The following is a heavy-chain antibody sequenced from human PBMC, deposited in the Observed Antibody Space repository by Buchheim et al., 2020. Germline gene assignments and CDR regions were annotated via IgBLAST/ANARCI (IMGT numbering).Heavy chain of an antibody. CDR1: GFTFSNAW. CDR3: ATDLRQWSTSEYFQH. Sequence: EVQLVESGGGLVKPGGSLRLSCAASGFTFSNAWMSWVRQAPGKGLEWVGRIKSKTDGGTTDYAAPVKGRFTISRDDSKNTLYQQMNRLKTEDTAVYYCATDLRQWSTSEYFQHWGQGTL. D-gene: IGHD6-19*01. V-gene: IGHV3-15*01. CDR2: IKSKTDGGTT. J-gene: IGHJ1*01.